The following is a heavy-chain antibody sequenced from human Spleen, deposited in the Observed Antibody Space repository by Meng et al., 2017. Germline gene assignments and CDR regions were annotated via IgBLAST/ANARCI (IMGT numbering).Heavy chain of an antibody. D-gene: IGHD6-19*01. CDR2: ISWNSGSI. V-gene: IGHV3-9*01. J-gene: IGHJ6*02. CDR1: GFTFDDYA. Sequence: GGSLRLSCAASGFTFDDYAMHWVRQAPGKGLEWVSGISWNSGSIGYADSVKGRFTISRDNPKNTLYLQMNSLRVEDTAVYYCARDLATHDPAYSSGWYGMDVWGQGTTVTVSS. CDR3: ARDLATHDPAYSSGWYGMDV.